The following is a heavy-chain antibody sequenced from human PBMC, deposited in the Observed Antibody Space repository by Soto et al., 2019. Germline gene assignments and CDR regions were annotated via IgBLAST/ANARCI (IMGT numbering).Heavy chain of an antibody. V-gene: IGHV4-4*02. J-gene: IGHJ4*02. CDR2: IYHSGST. CDR1: GGSISSSNW. CDR3: ARHWGSSWYHQIDYFDY. D-gene: IGHD6-13*01. Sequence: PSETLSLTCAVSGGSISSSNWWSWVRQPPGKGLEWIGEIYHSGSTNYNPSLKSRVTISVDTSKNQFSLKLSSVTAADTAVYYCARHWGSSWYHQIDYFDYWGQGTLVTVSS.